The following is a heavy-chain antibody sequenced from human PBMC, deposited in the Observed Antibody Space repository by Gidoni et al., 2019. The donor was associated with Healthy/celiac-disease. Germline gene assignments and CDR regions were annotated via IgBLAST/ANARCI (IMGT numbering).Heavy chain of an antibody. CDR3: VEYSSSSTPFDY. CDR1: GFTFSSYA. J-gene: IGHJ4*02. D-gene: IGHD6-6*01. Sequence: EVQLLESGGGLVQPGGSLSLSCAASGFTFSSYAMSWVRQAPGKGLEWVSAISGSGGSTYYADSVKGRFTISRDNSKNTLYLQMNSLRAEDTAVYYCVEYSSSSTPFDYWGQGTLVTVSS. CDR2: ISGSGGST. V-gene: IGHV3-23*01.